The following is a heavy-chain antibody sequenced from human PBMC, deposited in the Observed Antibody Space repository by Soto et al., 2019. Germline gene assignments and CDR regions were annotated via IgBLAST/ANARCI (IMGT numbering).Heavy chain of an antibody. CDR2: ISHDGNNT. J-gene: IGHJ4*02. V-gene: IGHV3-30-3*01. CDR3: ARPRYYYDSPTYSDGQTADY. D-gene: IGHD3-22*01. Sequence: PGGSLRLSCAASGFTFSSYAMHWVRQAPGKGLEWVAFISHDGNNTYYADSVKGRFSISRDNSKNTLYLQMNSLRTEDTAMFYCARPRYYYDSPTYSDGQTADYWGLGTLVTVSS. CDR1: GFTFSSYA.